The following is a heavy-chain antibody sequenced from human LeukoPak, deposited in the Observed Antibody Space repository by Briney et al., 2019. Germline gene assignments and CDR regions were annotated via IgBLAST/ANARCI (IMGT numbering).Heavy chain of an antibody. D-gene: IGHD3-22*01. V-gene: IGHV3-23*01. CDR2: ISGRGGST. Sequence: GGSLRLSCAASGFTSSSYAMSWVRQAPGKGLEWVSAISGRGGSTYYADSVKGRFTISRDNSKNTLYLQMNSLRAEDTAVYYCANGRYYYDSSGYSPPDAFDIWGQGTMVTVSS. CDR1: GFTSSSYA. J-gene: IGHJ3*02. CDR3: ANGRYYYDSSGYSPPDAFDI.